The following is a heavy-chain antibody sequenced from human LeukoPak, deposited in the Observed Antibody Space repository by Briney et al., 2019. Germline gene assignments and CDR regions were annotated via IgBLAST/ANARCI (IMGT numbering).Heavy chain of an antibody. CDR3: ARSSHDFWSGYYGLRENNWFDP. Sequence: PSETLSLTCAVYGGSFSGYYWSWIRQPPGKGLEWIGEINHSGSTNYNPSLKSRVTISVDTSKNQFSLKLSSVTAADTAVYYCARSSHDFWSGYYGLRENNWFDPWGQGTLVTVSS. J-gene: IGHJ5*02. CDR1: GGSFSGYY. V-gene: IGHV4-34*01. CDR2: INHSGST. D-gene: IGHD3-3*01.